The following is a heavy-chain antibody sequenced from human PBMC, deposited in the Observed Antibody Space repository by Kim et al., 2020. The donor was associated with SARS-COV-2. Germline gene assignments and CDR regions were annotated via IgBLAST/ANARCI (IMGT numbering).Heavy chain of an antibody. J-gene: IGHJ6*02. CDR3: ARDWGRYCSINSFDSYYYGMDF. CDR2: IYYSGST. D-gene: IGHD2-2*01. Sequence: SETLSLTCTVSGGSISSYYWSWIRQPPGKGLEWIGYIYYSGSTNYNPSLKSRVTISVDTSKNQFSLKLSSVTAADTAMYYCARDWGRYCSINSFDSYYYGMDFWGQGTTVTVSS. V-gene: IGHV4-59*13. CDR1: GGSISSYY.